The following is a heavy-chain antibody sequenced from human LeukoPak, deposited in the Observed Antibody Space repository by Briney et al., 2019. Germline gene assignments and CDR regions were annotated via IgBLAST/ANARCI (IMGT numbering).Heavy chain of an antibody. V-gene: IGHV3-11*04. CDR2: ISSGGKTI. CDR1: GFTFTDSF. D-gene: IGHD2-15*01. J-gene: IGHJ4*02. CDR3: VREYVGGFDF. Sequence: GGSLRLSCAASGFTFTDSFMTWIRQAPGKGLEWVSSISSGGKTIYYADFVKGRFTISRDNAKNSLYLQMNSLRAEDTAIYYCVREYVGGFDFWGQGTLVTVSS.